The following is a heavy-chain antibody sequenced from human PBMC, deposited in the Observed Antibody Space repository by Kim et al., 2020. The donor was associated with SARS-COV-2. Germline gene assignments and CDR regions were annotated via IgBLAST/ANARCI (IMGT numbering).Heavy chain of an antibody. CDR3: ARDPLDY. V-gene: IGHV3-74*01. Sequence: GGSLRLSCAASGFSFNTYWMHWVRQAPGKGLVWVSRINSGGSTTDYADSVKGRFSISRDNAKNTMYLEMIGLRVDDSGVYYCARDPLDYWGPRIRVTVSS. CDR2: INSGGSTT. J-gene: IGHJ4*02. CDR1: GFSFNTYW.